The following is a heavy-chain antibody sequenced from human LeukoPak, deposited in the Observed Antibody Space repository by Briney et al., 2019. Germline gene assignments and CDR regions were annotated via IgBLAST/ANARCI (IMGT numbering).Heavy chain of an antibody. J-gene: IGHJ3*02. V-gene: IGHV4-34*01. Sequence: SETLSLTCAVYGGSFSGYYWSWIRQPPGKGLEWIGEINHSGSTNYNPSLKSRVIISVDTSKNQFSLKLSSVTAADTAVYYCARVIRSGGSGSYYPDDAFDIWGQGTMVTVSS. CDR2: INHSGST. CDR1: GGSFSGYY. D-gene: IGHD3-10*01. CDR3: ARVIRSGGSGSYYPDDAFDI.